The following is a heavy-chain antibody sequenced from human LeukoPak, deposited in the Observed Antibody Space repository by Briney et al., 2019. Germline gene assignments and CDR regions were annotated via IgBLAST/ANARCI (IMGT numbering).Heavy chain of an antibody. CDR3: ARGGYGSGSYLSVDY. CDR2: ISYDGSNK. J-gene: IGHJ4*02. V-gene: IGHV3-30*03. D-gene: IGHD3-10*01. CDR1: GFTFSSYG. Sequence: GGSLRLSCAASGFTFSSYGMHWVRQAPGKGLEWVAVISYDGSNKYYADSVKGRFTISRDNSKNTLYLQMNSLRAEDTAVYYCARGGYGSGSYLSVDYWGQGTLVTVSS.